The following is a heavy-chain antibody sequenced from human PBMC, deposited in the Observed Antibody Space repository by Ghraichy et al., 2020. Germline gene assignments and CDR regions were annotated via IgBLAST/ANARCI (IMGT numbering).Heavy chain of an antibody. V-gene: IGHV1-69*13. CDR1: GGTFSSYA. J-gene: IGHJ5*02. D-gene: IGHD6-13*01. Sequence: SVKVSCKASGGTFSSYAISWVRQAPGQGLEWMGGIIPIFGTANYAQKFQGRVTITADESTSTAYMELSSLRSEDTAVYYCATGIAAAGVTWFDPWGQGTLVTVSS. CDR3: ATGIAAAGVTWFDP. CDR2: IIPIFGTA.